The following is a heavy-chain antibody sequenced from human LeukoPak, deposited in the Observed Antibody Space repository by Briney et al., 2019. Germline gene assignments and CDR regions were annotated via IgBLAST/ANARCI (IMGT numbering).Heavy chain of an antibody. CDR2: IDQDGAST. CDR1: GLTLSKYV. Sequence: GESLRLSCAASGLTLSKYVIHWVRQASGKGLEYVSAIDQDGASTYYADSLKGRFTISRGSSKDTVYLQMGSLTVEDTAVYYCAREGYSSGRAGCFDFWGQGTLVTVSS. V-gene: IGHV3-64*02. D-gene: IGHD5-18*01. CDR3: AREGYSSGRAGCFDF. J-gene: IGHJ4*02.